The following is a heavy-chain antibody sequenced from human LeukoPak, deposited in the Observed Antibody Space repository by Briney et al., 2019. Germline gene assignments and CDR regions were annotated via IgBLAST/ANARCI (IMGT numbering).Heavy chain of an antibody. CDR3: TRDDYNFDY. CDR2: IRSKAYGGTT. Sequence: GGSLRLSCTASGFTFGDYAVSWVRQAPGKGLEWVGFIRSKAYGGTTEYAASVKGRFTISRDDSKSIAYLQMNSLKTEDTAVYYCTRDDYNFDYWGQGTLVTVSS. V-gene: IGHV3-49*04. J-gene: IGHJ4*02. D-gene: IGHD4-11*01. CDR1: GFTFGDYA.